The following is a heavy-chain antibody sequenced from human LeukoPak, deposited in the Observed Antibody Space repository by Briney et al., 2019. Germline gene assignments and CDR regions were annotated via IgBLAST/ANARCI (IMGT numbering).Heavy chain of an antibody. D-gene: IGHD3-10*01. CDR1: GFTFDDYG. CDR3: ARDPGGYMDV. CDR2: INWNGGST. J-gene: IGHJ6*03. Sequence: PGGSLRLSCAASGFTFDDYGMSWVRQAPGKGLEWVSVINWNGGSTGYADSVKGRFTISRDNAKNSLYLQMSSLRGEDTALYYCARDPGGYMDVWGKGTTVTVSS. V-gene: IGHV3-20*04.